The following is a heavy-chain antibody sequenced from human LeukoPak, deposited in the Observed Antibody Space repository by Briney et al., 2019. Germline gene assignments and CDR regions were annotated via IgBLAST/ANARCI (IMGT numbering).Heavy chain of an antibody. Sequence: GGSLRLSCVASGFTFSSYWMSWVRQAPGNGLEWVANIKQDGSEKYYVDSVKGRFTISRDNAKNSLYLQMNSLRAEDTAVYYCARGAMIVVAASFVDYWGQGTLVTVSS. CDR3: ARGAMIVVAASFVDY. CDR1: GFTFSSYW. J-gene: IGHJ4*02. V-gene: IGHV3-7*01. D-gene: IGHD3-22*01. CDR2: IKQDGSEK.